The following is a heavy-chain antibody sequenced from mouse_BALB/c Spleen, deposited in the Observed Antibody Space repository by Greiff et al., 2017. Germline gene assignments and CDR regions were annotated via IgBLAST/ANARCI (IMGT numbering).Heavy chain of an antibody. CDR2: ISSGGGST. Sequence: EVMLVESGGGLVKPGGSLKLSCAASGFAFSSYDMSWVRQTPEKRLEWVAYISSGGGSTYYPDTVKGRFTISRDNAKNTLYLQMSSLKSEDTAMYYCARHYYGGSSWLAYWGQGTLGTVSA. V-gene: IGHV5-12-1*01. D-gene: IGHD1-1*01. J-gene: IGHJ3*01. CDR1: GFAFSSYD. CDR3: ARHYYGGSSWLAY.